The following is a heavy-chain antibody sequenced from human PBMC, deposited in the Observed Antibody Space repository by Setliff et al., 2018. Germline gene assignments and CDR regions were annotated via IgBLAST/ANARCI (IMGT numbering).Heavy chain of an antibody. CDR2: INHSGST. CDR3: ANCRYQVPYDY. CDR1: GGSFSDYY. Sequence: KTSETLSLTCGASGGSFSDYYWSWIRQTPGKGLEWIGEINHSGSTKCNPSLKSRVTLSVDTPKNQFSLKLSSVTAADTAVYYCANCRYQVPYDYWGQGTLVTVSS. J-gene: IGHJ4*02. V-gene: IGHV4-34*01. D-gene: IGHD2-2*01.